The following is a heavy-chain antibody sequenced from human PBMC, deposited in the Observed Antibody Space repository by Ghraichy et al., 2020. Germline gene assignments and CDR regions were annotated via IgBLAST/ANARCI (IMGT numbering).Heavy chain of an antibody. D-gene: IGHD2-8*01. CDR1: GGTFSSYA. CDR3: ARDRVRCTNGVCYSFDY. J-gene: IGHJ4*02. Sequence: SVKVSCKASGGTFSSYAISWVRQAPGQGLEWMGGIIPIFGTANYAQKFQGRVTITADESTSTAYMELSSLRSEDTAVYYCARDRVRCTNGVCYSFDYWGQGTPVTLSS. V-gene: IGHV1-69*13. CDR2: IIPIFGTA.